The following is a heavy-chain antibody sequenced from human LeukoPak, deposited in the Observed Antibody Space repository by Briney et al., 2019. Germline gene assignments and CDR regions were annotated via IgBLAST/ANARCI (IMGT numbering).Heavy chain of an antibody. Sequence: SETLSLTCAVYGGSFSGYYWSWIRQPPGKGLEWIGEINHSGSTNYNPSLKSRVTILVDTSKNQFSLKLSSVTAADTAVYYCARGFGGRSAAFDYWGQGTLVTVSS. CDR1: GGSFSGYY. CDR3: ARGFGGRSAAFDY. V-gene: IGHV4-34*01. D-gene: IGHD4-23*01. J-gene: IGHJ4*02. CDR2: INHSGST.